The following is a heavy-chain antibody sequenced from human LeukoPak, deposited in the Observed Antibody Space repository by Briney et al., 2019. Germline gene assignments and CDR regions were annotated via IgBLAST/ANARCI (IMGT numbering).Heavy chain of an antibody. CDR3: ARGYCGGDCYPRRVVHDAFDI. Sequence: VASVKVSCKASGGTFSSYAISWVRQAPGQGLEWMGGIIPIFGTANYAQKFQGRVTITTHESTSTAYMELSSLRSEDTAVYYCARGYCGGDCYPRRVVHDAFDIWDQGTMVTVSS. J-gene: IGHJ3*02. CDR1: GGTFSSYA. V-gene: IGHV1-69*05. CDR2: IIPIFGTA. D-gene: IGHD2-21*02.